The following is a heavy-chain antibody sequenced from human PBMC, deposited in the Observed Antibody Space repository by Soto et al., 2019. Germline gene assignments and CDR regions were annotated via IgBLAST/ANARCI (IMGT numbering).Heavy chain of an antibody. CDR1: GFTFSSYG. Sequence: QVQLVESGGGVVQPGRSLRLSCAASGFTFSSYGMHWVRQAPGKGLEWVAVIWYDGSNKYYADSVKGRFTISRDNSKNTLYLQMNSLRAEDTAVYYCARGGRTYYYYGMDVWGQGTTVTVSS. V-gene: IGHV3-33*01. J-gene: IGHJ6*02. CDR3: ARGGRTYYYYGMDV. CDR2: IWYDGSNK. D-gene: IGHD1-26*01.